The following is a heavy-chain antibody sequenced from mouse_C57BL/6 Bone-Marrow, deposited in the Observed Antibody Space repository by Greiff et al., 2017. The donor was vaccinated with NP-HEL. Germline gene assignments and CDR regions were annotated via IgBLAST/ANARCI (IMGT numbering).Heavy chain of an antibody. CDR1: GYTFTSYG. J-gene: IGHJ2*01. V-gene: IGHV1-81*01. Sequence: VQLQQSGAELARPGASVKLSCKASGYTFTSYGISWVKQRTGQGLEWIGEIYPRSGNTYYNEKFKGKATLTADKSSSTAYMELRSLTSEDSAVYFCASQDGYFYFDYWGQGTTLTVSS. CDR3: ASQDGYFYFDY. D-gene: IGHD2-3*01. CDR2: IYPRSGNT.